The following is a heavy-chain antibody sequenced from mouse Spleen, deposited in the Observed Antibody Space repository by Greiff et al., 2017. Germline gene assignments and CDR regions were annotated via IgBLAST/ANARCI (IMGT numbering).Heavy chain of an antibody. V-gene: IGHV5-12*02. CDR2: ISNGGGST. CDR1: GFTFSDYY. CDR3: ARHGGGGFAY. J-gene: IGHJ3*01. Sequence: EVQVVESGGGLVQPGGSLKLSCATSGFTFSDYYMYWVRQTPEKRLEWVAYISNGGGSTYYPDTVKGRFTISRDNAKNTLYLQMSRLKSEDTAMYYCARHGGGGFAYWGQGTLVTVSA.